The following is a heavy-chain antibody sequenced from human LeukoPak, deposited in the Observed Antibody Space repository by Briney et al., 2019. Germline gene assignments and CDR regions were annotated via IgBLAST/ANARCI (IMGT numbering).Heavy chain of an antibody. J-gene: IGHJ1*01. CDR3: ARGGTTRAEYFQH. CDR1: GLSFSTYG. CDR2: ISSSSSTI. V-gene: IGHV3-48*01. D-gene: IGHD1-7*01. Sequence: GGSLRLSCVASGLSFSTYGMHWVRQAPGKGLEWVSYISSSSSTIYYADSVKGRFTISRDNAKNSLYLQMNSLRAEDTAVYYCARGGTTRAEYFQHWGQGTLVTVSS.